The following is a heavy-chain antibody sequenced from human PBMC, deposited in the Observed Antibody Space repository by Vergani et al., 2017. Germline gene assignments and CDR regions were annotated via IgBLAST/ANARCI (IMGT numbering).Heavy chain of an antibody. V-gene: IGHV1-2*02. CDR3: ARDPEQVVVIAYDY. CDR2: INPSSGGT. D-gene: IGHD2-21*01. J-gene: IGHJ4*02. CDR1: GYTFTGYY. Sequence: QVQLVQSGAEVKKPGASVKVSCKASGYTFTGYYMHWVRQAPGQGLEWMGWINPSSGGTNYAQKFQGRVTMTRDTSISTAYMELSRLRSDDTAVYYCARDPEQVVVIAYDYWGQGTLVTVSS.